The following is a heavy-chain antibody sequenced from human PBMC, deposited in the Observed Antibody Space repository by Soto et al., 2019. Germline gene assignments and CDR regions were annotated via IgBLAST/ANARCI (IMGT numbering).Heavy chain of an antibody. CDR3: ARASWDRVRGVKESDY. CDR2: INPSTGTT. J-gene: IGHJ4*02. V-gene: IGHV1-46*01. Sequence: QVQLVQSGAEVKKPGASVKVSCKASGYTFTNDYMHWVRQAPGQELEWMGIINPSTGTTSYAQKFQGRVTMTRDTSTSTVHMELSSLRSDDTAVYYCARASWDRVRGVKESDYWGQGTLVTVSS. D-gene: IGHD3-10*01. CDR1: GYTFTNDY.